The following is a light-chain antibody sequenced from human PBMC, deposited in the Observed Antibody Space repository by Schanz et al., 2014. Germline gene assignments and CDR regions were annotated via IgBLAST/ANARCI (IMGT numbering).Light chain of an antibody. V-gene: IGKV3-15*01. CDR1: QSISSY. Sequence: EIVMTQSPATLSVSPGERATLSCRASQSISSYLAWYQHRPGQAPRLLIYGASTRATGIPARFSGSGSGTDFTLTISSLQAEDVAVYYCQQYYSTPYTFGQGTKLEIK. J-gene: IGKJ2*01. CDR3: QQYYSTPYT. CDR2: GAS.